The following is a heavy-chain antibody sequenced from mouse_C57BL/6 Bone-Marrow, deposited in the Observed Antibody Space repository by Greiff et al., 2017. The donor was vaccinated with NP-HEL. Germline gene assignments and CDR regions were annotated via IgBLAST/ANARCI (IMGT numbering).Heavy chain of an antibody. CDR2: IDPENGDT. V-gene: IGHV14-4*01. CDR1: GFNIKDDY. Sequence: DVKLQESGAELVRPGASVKLSCTASGFNIKDDYMHWVKQRPEQGLEWIGWIDPENGDTEYASKFQGKATITADTSSNTAYLQLSSLTSEDTAVYYCTNWDGDYWGQGTTLTVSS. J-gene: IGHJ2*01. D-gene: IGHD4-1*01. CDR3: TNWDGDY.